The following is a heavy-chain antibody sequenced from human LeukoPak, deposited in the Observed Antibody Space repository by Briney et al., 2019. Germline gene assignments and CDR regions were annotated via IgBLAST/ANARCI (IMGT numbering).Heavy chain of an antibody. CDR3: ARDYGSGENWFDP. J-gene: IGHJ5*02. Sequence: PPETLSLTCTVSGGSISSSSYYWGWIRQPPGKGLEWIGSIYYSGSTYYNPSLKSRVTISVDTSKNQFSLKLSSVTAADTAVYYCARDYGSGENWFDPWGQGTLVTVSS. V-gene: IGHV4-39*07. D-gene: IGHD3-10*01. CDR2: IYYSGST. CDR1: GGSISSSSYY.